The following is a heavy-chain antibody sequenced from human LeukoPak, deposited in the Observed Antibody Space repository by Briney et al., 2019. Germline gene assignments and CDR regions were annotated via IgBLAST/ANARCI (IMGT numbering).Heavy chain of an antibody. CDR2: IYYSGST. CDR3: ARHEQWLVYFDY. CDR1: GGSISSYY. J-gene: IGHJ4*02. V-gene: IGHV4-59*08. Sequence: SETLSLTCTVSGGSISSYYWSWIRQPPGKGLEWIGYIYYSGSTNYNPSLKSRVTISVDTSKNQFSLKLSSVTAADTAVYYCARHEQWLVYFDYWGQGTLVTVSS. D-gene: IGHD6-19*01.